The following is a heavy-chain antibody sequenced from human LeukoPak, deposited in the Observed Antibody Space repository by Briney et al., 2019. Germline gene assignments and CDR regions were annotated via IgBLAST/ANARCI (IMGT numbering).Heavy chain of an antibody. CDR3: ARPRHRKVVGGDDYFDY. CDR2: IIPILGIA. Sequence: ASVKVSCKASGYTFTSYDVNWVRQAPGQGLEWMGRIIPILGIANYAQKFQGRVTITADKSTSTAYMELSSLRSEDTAVYYCARPRHRKVVGGDDYFDYWGQGTLVTVSS. D-gene: IGHD2-21*02. CDR1: GYTFTSYD. J-gene: IGHJ4*02. V-gene: IGHV1-69*04.